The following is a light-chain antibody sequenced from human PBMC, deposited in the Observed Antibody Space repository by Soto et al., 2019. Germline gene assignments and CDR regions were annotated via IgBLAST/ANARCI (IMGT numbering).Light chain of an antibody. V-gene: IGKV1-39*01. CDR3: QQSYSTPGVA. CDR2: AAS. Sequence: DIQMTQSPSSLSASVGGRVTITCRASQSISSYLNWYQQKPGKAPKLLIYAASSLQSGVPSRFSGSGSGTDFTLTISSLQPEDFATYYCQQSYSTPGVAFGQGTKV. J-gene: IGKJ1*01. CDR1: QSISSY.